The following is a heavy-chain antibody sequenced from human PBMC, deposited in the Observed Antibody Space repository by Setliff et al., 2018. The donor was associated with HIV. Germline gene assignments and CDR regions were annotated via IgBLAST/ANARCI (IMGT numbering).Heavy chain of an antibody. CDR1: GGAMSGFY. V-gene: IGHV4-59*08. CDR3: ARRKSFALSPFDS. Sequence: LSLTCTVSGGAMSGFYWSWIRRPPGKGLEYIGDIFHSGSTNYDYSLRSRVTISIDTSRNIFSLRLTSVTAADTAIYYCARRKSFALSPFDSWGQGALVTVSS. J-gene: IGHJ4*02. D-gene: IGHD3-16*01. CDR2: IFHSGST.